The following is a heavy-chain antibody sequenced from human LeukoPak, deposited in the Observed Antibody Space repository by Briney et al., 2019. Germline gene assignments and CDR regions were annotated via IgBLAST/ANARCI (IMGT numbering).Heavy chain of an antibody. J-gene: IGHJ3*01. CDR2: INPNSGGA. CDR1: KYTFTDYY. V-gene: IGHV1-2*02. D-gene: IGHD3-10*01. Sequence: ASVNVSCKPSKYTFTDYYLHWVRQAPGQGLEWMGWINPNSGGASYAQKFQGRVTMTRDTSISTAYMELSRLRSDDTAVYYCARSYGSGRRDAFDFWGQGTMVTVSS. CDR3: ARSYGSGRRDAFDF.